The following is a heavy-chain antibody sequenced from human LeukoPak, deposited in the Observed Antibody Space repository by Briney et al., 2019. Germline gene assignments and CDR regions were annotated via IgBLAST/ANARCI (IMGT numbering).Heavy chain of an antibody. D-gene: IGHD3-3*01. V-gene: IGHV4-39*01. CDR2: IYYSGST. CDR3: ASSPMDFWSGHLGGYFDY. CDR1: GGSFSGYY. Sequence: SETLSLTCAVYGGSFSGYYWGWIRQPPGKGLEWIGSIYYSGSTYYNPSLKSRVTISVDTSKNQFSLKLSSVTAADTAVYYCASSPMDFWSGHLGGYFDYWGQGTLVTVSS. J-gene: IGHJ4*02.